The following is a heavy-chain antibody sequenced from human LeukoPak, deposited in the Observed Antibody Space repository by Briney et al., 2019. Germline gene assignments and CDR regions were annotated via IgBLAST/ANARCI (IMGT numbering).Heavy chain of an antibody. V-gene: IGHV3-11*06. J-gene: IGHJ4*02. CDR2: ISSSSSYT. Sequence: GGSLRLSCAASGVTFSDYYMSWIRQAPGKGLEWVSYISSSSSYTNYADSVKGRFTISRDNAKNSLYLQMNSLRAEDTAVYYCARDRGDNHFDYWGQGTLVTVSS. CDR3: ARDRGDNHFDY. D-gene: IGHD1-14*01. CDR1: GVTFSDYY.